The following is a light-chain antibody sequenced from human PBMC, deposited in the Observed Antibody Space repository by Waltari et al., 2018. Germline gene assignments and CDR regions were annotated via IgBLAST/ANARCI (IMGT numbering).Light chain of an antibody. Sequence: EIVLTQSPATLSLSPGESATLPGRARQSVNNYLAWYQQKPGQAPRLLMYDASNRATGIPARFSGSGSGTDFTLTITSLEPEDFAVYYCQQRSTWYTFGQGTKLEIK. J-gene: IGKJ2*01. V-gene: IGKV3-11*01. CDR3: QQRSTWYT. CDR2: DAS. CDR1: QSVNNY.